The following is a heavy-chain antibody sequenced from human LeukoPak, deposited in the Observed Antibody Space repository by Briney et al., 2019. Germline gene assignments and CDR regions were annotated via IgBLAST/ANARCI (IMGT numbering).Heavy chain of an antibody. CDR1: GYSISSVYY. J-gene: IGHJ4*02. Sequence: SETLSPTCTISGYSISSVYYWGGIREPPGKGVEWIGSIYHSGSTYYNPSFKGRVTISLDTSEHQFSLQLTSVTAADTAVYYCARDMYSSGWGYFDYWGQGTLVTVSS. D-gene: IGHD6-19*01. CDR3: ARDMYSSGWGYFDY. V-gene: IGHV4-38-2*02. CDR2: IYHSGST.